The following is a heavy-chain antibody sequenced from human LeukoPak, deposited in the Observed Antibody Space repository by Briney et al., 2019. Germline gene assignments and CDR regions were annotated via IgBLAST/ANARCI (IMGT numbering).Heavy chain of an antibody. Sequence: GASVKVSCKASGYTFTSYGISWVRQAPGQGLEWMGWISAYNGNTNYAQKLQGRVTMTTDTSTSTANMELKSLRSDDTAVYYCARGREAVEWELRWFDPWGQGTLVTVSS. D-gene: IGHD1-26*01. CDR2: ISAYNGNT. J-gene: IGHJ5*02. CDR3: ARGREAVEWELRWFDP. V-gene: IGHV1-18*01. CDR1: GYTFTSYG.